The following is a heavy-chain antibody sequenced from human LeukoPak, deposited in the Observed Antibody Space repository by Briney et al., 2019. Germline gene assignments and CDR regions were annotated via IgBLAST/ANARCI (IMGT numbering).Heavy chain of an antibody. V-gene: IGHV3-30*18. D-gene: IGHD6-19*01. J-gene: IGHJ4*02. CDR2: ISYDGSDK. CDR1: GFTFSSYG. Sequence: GRSLRLSCAASGFTFSSYGMHWVRQAPGKGLEWVAVISYDGSDKHYADSVKGRFTISRDNSKNTLYLQMNSLRAEDTAVYYCAKVSVALSFDYWGQGTLVTVSS. CDR3: AKVSVALSFDY.